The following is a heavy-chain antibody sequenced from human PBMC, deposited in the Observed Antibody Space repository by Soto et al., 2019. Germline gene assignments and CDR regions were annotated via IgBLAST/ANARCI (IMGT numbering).Heavy chain of an antibody. Sequence: QLQLQESGPGLVRPSGTLSLTCAVSGGFTSTNNWWSWVRQPPGKGLEWIGDAYHSGSTEYNPSLKSRVSISVDKSKSQISLKLTSATAADTAVYDCARSPPSSYYGGSGTFDYWGQGTLVTVSS. D-gene: IGHD3-10*01. CDR3: ARSPPSSYYGGSGTFDY. CDR2: AYHSGST. CDR1: GGFTSTNNW. V-gene: IGHV4-4*02. J-gene: IGHJ4*02.